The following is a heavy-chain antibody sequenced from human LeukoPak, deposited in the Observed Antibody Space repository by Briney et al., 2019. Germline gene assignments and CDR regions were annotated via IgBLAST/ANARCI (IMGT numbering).Heavy chain of an antibody. V-gene: IGHV3-49*04. Sequence: PGGSLRLSCTASGFTFGDYGMNWVRQAPGKGLEWVSFIRSKAYGGTTEYAASVKGRFTMSRDDSKSIAYLQMNSLKTEDTAVYYCTTVSAGTWFDPWGQGTLVTVSS. J-gene: IGHJ5*02. D-gene: IGHD6-13*01. CDR2: IRSKAYGGTT. CDR3: TTVSAGTWFDP. CDR1: GFTFGDYG.